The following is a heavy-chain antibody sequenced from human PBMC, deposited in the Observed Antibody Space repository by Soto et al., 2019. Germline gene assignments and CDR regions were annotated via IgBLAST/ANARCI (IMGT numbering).Heavy chain of an antibody. Sequence: EASVKVSCKTSGYIFHNYGISWVRQAPGQGLEWMGWISDYNGNTKYAQKFQGRVTMATDTSTRTAYMELRSLRSDDTAVYYCARDIGGGEDVWGQGTTVT. CDR2: ISDYNGNT. J-gene: IGHJ6*02. V-gene: IGHV1-18*01. CDR3: ARDIGGGEDV. D-gene: IGHD3-16*01. CDR1: GYIFHNYG.